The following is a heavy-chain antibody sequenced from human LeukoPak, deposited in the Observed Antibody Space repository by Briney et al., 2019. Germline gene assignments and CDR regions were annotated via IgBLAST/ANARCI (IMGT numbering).Heavy chain of an antibody. V-gene: IGHV3-30*18. CDR1: GFTFSSYG. Sequence: GGSLRLSCAAPGFTFSSYGMHWVRQAPGEGLEWVAVISYDGSNKYYADSVKGRFTISRDNSKNTLYLQMNSLRAEDTAVYYCANDGAAATYYFDYWGQGTLVTVSS. CDR2: ISYDGSNK. CDR3: ANDGAAATYYFDY. D-gene: IGHD6-13*01. J-gene: IGHJ4*02.